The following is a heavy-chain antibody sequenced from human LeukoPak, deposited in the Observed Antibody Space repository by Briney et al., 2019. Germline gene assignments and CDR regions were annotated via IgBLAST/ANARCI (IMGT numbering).Heavy chain of an antibody. CDR2: VSYSGTT. D-gene: IGHD6-19*01. CDR1: SYSISSGYY. CDR3: ARRTGLVRSGWSHFDY. J-gene: IGHJ4*02. V-gene: IGHV4-38-2*01. Sequence: SETLSLTCAVSSYSISSGYYWAWIRQPPGKGLEWIGHVSYSGTTYYNPSLQSRLTMTVDTSKDQFSLKLTSVTAADAAVYYCARRTGLVRSGWSHFDYWGQGTLVSVSS.